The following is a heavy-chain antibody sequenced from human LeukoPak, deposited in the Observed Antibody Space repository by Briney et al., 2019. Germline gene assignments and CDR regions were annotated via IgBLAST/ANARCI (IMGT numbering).Heavy chain of an antibody. V-gene: IGHV1-46*01. CDR1: ENALTSYY. CDR3: ASGRDTILMSS. Sequence: ASVKVSCKASENALTSYYFHWVRQAPGQGFEWMGIINPTTGRADNAQKFQGRVTMARDTSTSTVYMELSRLTPEDSAVYFCASGRDTILMSSWGQGTLVTVSS. J-gene: IGHJ5*01. D-gene: IGHD3-9*01. CDR2: INPTTGRA.